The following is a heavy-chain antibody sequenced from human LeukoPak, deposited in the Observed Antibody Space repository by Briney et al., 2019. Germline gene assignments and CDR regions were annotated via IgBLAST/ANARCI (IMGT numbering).Heavy chain of an antibody. J-gene: IGHJ5*02. D-gene: IGHD3-10*01. Sequence: PSQTLSLTCTVSGGSISSGCYYWSWIRQHPGKGLEWLGYIYYSGSTYYNPSLKSRVTISVDTSKNQFSLKLSSVTAADTDVYYCARDRGGYYGSGTKFDPWGQGTLVTVSS. CDR1: GGSISSGCYY. CDR2: IYYSGST. V-gene: IGHV4-31*03. CDR3: ARDRGGYYGSGTKFDP.